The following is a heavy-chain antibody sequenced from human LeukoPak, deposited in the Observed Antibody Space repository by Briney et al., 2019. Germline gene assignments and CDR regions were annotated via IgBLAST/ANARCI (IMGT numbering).Heavy chain of an antibody. CDR1: GFTFSSYA. Sequence: GGSLRLSCAASGFTFSSYAMSWVRQAPGKGLEWDSAISGSGGSTYYADSVKGRFTISRDNSKNTLYLQMNSLRAEDTAVYYCAKGPPTEYQLLSTFDYWGQGTLVSVSS. CDR3: AKGPPTEYQLLSTFDY. J-gene: IGHJ4*02. V-gene: IGHV3-23*01. D-gene: IGHD2-2*01. CDR2: ISGSGGST.